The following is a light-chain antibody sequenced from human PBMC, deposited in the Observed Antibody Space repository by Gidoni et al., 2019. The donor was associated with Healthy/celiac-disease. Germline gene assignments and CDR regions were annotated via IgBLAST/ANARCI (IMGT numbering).Light chain of an antibody. J-gene: IGKJ1*01. CDR3: QQYYSTPQT. CDR2: EAS. CDR1: QSVFYSSNNKNY. V-gene: IGKV4-1*01. Sequence: IVMTQSPDSLAVSLGERATLTCKSSQSVFYSSNNKNYLAWYQQKPGQPPKLLISEASTRESGVPERFSGSGSGTDFTLTISSLQAEDVAVYYCQQYYSTPQTFGQGTKVEIK.